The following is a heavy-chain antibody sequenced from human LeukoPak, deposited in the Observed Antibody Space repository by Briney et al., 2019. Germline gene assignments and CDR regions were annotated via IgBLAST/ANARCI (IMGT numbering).Heavy chain of an antibody. J-gene: IGHJ4*02. CDR2: ITATSSST. CDR3: AKDFVVVPGNVNYFDY. V-gene: IGHV3-23*01. Sequence: GGSLRLSCAASGFTFSSYGMSWVRQAPGKGLEWVSAITATSSSTHDADSVQGRFTISRDNSKNTLYLQMNSLRPEDTAVYYCAKDFVVVPGNVNYFDYWGQGTLVTVSS. D-gene: IGHD2-21*02. CDR1: GFTFSSYG.